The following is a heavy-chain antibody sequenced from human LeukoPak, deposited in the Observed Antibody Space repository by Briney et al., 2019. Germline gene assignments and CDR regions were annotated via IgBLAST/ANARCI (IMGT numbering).Heavy chain of an antibody. V-gene: IGHV3-30*18. D-gene: IGHD1-26*01. Sequence: GRSLRLSCAASGFTFSSYGMHWVRQAPGKGLEWVAVISYDGSNKYYADSVKGRFTISRDNSKNTLYLQMNSLRAEDTAVYYCAKDRARIVGAPQGFDYWGQGTLVTVSS. J-gene: IGHJ4*02. CDR1: GFTFSSYG. CDR3: AKDRARIVGAPQGFDY. CDR2: ISYDGSNK.